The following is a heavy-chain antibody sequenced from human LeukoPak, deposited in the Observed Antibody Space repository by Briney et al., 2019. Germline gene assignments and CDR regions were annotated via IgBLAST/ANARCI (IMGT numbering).Heavy chain of an antibody. J-gene: IGHJ4*02. V-gene: IGHV1-24*01. CDR2: FDPEDGET. CDR1: GYTLTELS. CDR3: ARTQLVFGFDY. Sequence: GASVKVSCKVSGYTLTELSMHWVRQAPGKGLEWMGGFDPEDGETIYAQKLQGRVTMTTDTSTSTAYMELRSLRSDDTAVYYCARTQLVFGFDYWGQGTLVTVSS. D-gene: IGHD1-1*01.